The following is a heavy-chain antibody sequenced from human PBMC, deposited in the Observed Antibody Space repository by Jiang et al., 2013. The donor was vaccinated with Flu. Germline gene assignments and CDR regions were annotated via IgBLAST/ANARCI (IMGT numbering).Heavy chain of an antibody. V-gene: IGHV1-69*04. CDR2: IIPILGIA. J-gene: IGHJ3*02. Sequence: SGAEVKKPGSSVKVSCKASGGTFSSYAISWVRQAPGQGLEWMGRIIPILGIANYAQKFQGRVTITADKSTSTAYMELSSLRSEDTAVYYCARGLYSHDAFDIWGQGTMVTVSS. CDR3: ARGLYSHDAFDI. CDR1: GGTFSSYA. D-gene: IGHD6-13*01.